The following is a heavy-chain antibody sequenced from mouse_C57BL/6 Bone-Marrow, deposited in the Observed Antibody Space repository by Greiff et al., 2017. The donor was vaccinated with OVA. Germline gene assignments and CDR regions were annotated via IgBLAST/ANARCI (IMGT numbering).Heavy chain of an antibody. Sequence: EVMLVESGGGLVKPGGSLKLSCAASGFTFSSYTMSWVRQTPEKRLEWVATISGGGGNTYYPDSVKGRFTISRDNAKNTLYLHMSSLRSEDTALYYCARREGLGGFAYWGQGTLVTVSA. V-gene: IGHV5-9*01. D-gene: IGHD2-10*02. CDR3: ARREGLGGFAY. CDR1: GFTFSSYT. CDR2: ISGGGGNT. J-gene: IGHJ3*01.